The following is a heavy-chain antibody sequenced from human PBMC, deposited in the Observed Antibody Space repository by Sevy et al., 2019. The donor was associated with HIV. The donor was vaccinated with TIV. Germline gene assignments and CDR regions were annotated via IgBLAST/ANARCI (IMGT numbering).Heavy chain of an antibody. CDR1: GFTFSKYS. Sequence: GGSLRLSCAASGFTFSKYSMSWVRQPPGKGLEGVSTLSFGCGEINHADSVKGRFTISRDNSTNSLYLQMNNLRAEDTAVYYCAREGCTKPHDYWGQGTLVPVSS. J-gene: IGHJ4*02. CDR2: LSFGCGEI. CDR3: AREGCTKPHDY. D-gene: IGHD2-8*01. V-gene: IGHV3-23*01.